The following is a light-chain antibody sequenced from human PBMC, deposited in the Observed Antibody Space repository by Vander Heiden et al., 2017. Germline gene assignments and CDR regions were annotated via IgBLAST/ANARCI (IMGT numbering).Light chain of an antibody. Sequence: DIQMTQSPSSLPASVGDRVTITCQASQDISNYLNWYQQKPGKAPNLLIYEASNLETGVPSRFSGSGSGTDFTFTISSLQPEDIATYYCQQYDNPSITFGQGTRLEIK. V-gene: IGKV1-33*01. CDR3: QQYDNPSIT. CDR2: EAS. J-gene: IGKJ5*01. CDR1: QDISNY.